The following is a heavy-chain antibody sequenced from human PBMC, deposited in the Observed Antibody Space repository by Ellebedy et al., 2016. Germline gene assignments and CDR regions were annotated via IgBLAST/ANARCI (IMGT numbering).Heavy chain of an antibody. CDR1: GFSFSSFG. D-gene: IGHD3-10*01. CDR2: ISYDGSDI. J-gene: IGHJ4*02. Sequence: GGSLRLSXAGSGFSFSSFGLHWVRQAPGKGLEWVAVISYDGSDIYYAESVKGRFSISRDNSKNALYLEMSSLGPEDTAVYYCARDWNYYGSGSYIDYWGQGTLVTVSS. CDR3: ARDWNYYGSGSYIDY. V-gene: IGHV3-30*04.